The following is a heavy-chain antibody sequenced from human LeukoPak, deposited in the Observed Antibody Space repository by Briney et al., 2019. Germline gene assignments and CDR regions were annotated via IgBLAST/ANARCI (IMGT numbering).Heavy chain of an antibody. CDR2: ISTYNGNT. Sequence: GASVKVSCKSPGYTSSSYGISWMRQAPGQGLEWIGWISTYNGNTNYAQKFQGRVTMTTDTSTSTAYMELRSLRSDDTAIYYCARDVPGSIGTTARFDPWGQGTPVTVSS. CDR1: GYTSSSYG. J-gene: IGHJ5*02. V-gene: IGHV1-18*04. CDR3: ARDVPGSIGTTARFDP. D-gene: IGHD1-1*01.